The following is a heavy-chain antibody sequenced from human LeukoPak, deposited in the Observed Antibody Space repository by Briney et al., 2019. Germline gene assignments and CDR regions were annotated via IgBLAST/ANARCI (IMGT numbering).Heavy chain of an antibody. CDR3: AGRPTGYSSGYIH. D-gene: IGHD5-18*01. V-gene: IGHV3-23*01. J-gene: IGHJ4*02. Sequence: PGGSLRLSCAASGFSFSDHWLDWVRQAPEKGLDWVSVISGSAHKIRYADSVKGRFTISRDNSENIVYLQMNNLRVEDTAVYYCAGRPTGYSSGYIHWGQGTLVTVSS. CDR1: GFSFSDHW. CDR2: ISGSAHKI.